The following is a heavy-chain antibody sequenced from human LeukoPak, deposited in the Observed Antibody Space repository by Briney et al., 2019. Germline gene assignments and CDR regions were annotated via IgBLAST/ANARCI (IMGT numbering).Heavy chain of an antibody. CDR3: ARDRDVVVPAALYYFDY. J-gene: IGHJ4*02. CDR1: GGTFSSYA. Sequence: SVKVSCKASGGTFSSYAISWVRQAPGQGLEWMGRIIPILGIANYAQKFQGRVTITADKSTSTAYMELSSLRSEDTAVYYCARDRDVVVPAALYYFDYWGQGTLVTVSS. CDR2: IIPILGIA. V-gene: IGHV1-69*04. D-gene: IGHD2-2*01.